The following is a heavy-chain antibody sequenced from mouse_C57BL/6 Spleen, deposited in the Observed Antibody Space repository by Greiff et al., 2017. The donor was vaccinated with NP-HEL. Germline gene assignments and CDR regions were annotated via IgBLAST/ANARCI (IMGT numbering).Heavy chain of an antibody. V-gene: IGHV5-17*01. CDR3: ARYGNIYAMDY. Sequence: EVKLMESGGGLVKPGGSLKLSCAASGFTFSDYGMHWVRQAPEKGLEWVAYISSGSSTIYYADTVKGRFTISRDNAKNTLFLQMTSLRSEDTAMYYCARYGNIYAMDYWGQGTSVTVSS. J-gene: IGHJ4*01. D-gene: IGHD2-1*01. CDR1: GFTFSDYG. CDR2: ISSGSSTI.